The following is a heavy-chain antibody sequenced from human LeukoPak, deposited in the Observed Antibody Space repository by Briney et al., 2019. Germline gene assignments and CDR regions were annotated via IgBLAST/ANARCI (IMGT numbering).Heavy chain of an antibody. CDR1: GGTFSSYA. Sequence: ASVKVSCKASGGTFSSYAMSWVRQAPGKGLEWVSAISGSGGSTYYADSVKGRFTISRDNSKNTLYLQMNSLRAEDTAVYYCAKGSITMIVVVSFDYWGQGTLVTVSS. V-gene: IGHV3-23*01. D-gene: IGHD3-22*01. CDR2: ISGSGGST. J-gene: IGHJ4*02. CDR3: AKGSITMIVVVSFDY.